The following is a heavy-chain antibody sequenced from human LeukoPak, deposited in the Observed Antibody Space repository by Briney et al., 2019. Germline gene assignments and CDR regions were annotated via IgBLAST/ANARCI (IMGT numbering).Heavy chain of an antibody. CDR2: IYTSGSS. CDR3: ARDQKGSCSSTSCAPWGNYYYYYYMDV. V-gene: IGHV4-61*02. Sequence: SETLSLTCTVSGGSISSGSYYWSWNRQPAGKGLEWIGRIYTSGSSNYHPSLKSRVTISVDTSKNQFSLKLSSVTAADTAVYYCARDQKGSCSSTSCAPWGNYYYYYYMDVWGKGTTVTVSS. D-gene: IGHD2-2*01. CDR1: GGSISSGSYY. J-gene: IGHJ6*03.